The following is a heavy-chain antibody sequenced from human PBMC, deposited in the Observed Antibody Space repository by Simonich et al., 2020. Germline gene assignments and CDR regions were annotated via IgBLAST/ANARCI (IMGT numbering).Heavy chain of an antibody. J-gene: IGHJ5*02. Sequence: QVQLVESGGGVVQPGRSLRLSCAASGFTFISYAMHWVRQAPGKGRGWGEVISYDGSNKNYADSVKGRFTISRDNSKNTLYLQMNSLRAEDTAVDYCARDRNWGWFDPWGQGTLVTVSS. CDR1: GFTFISYA. CDR3: ARDRNWGWFDP. D-gene: IGHD7-27*01. V-gene: IGHV3-30*07. CDR2: ISYDGSNK.